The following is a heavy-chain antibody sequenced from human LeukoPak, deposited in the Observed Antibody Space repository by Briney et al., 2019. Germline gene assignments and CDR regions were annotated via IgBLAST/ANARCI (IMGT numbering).Heavy chain of an antibody. CDR2: IKQDGSEK. CDR3: ARRGLPDV. CDR1: GFTFSTYW. D-gene: IGHD2-15*01. Sequence: GGSLRLSCAASGFTFSTYWMSWVRQDPGKGPEWVVNIKQDGSEKDYVDSVKGRFTISSDNAKNSLYLQMNNLRVEDTAVYYCARRGLPDVWGKGTTVTVSS. V-gene: IGHV3-7*01. J-gene: IGHJ6*03.